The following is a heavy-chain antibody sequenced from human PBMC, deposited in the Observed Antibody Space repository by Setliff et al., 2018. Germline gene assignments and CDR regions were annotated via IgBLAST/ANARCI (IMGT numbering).Heavy chain of an antibody. CDR1: GFTFSSYD. CDR3: ARVSSGWYGTYYYYYMDV. Sequence: GGSLRLSCAASGFTFSSYDMHWVRQATGEGLEWVSAIGTAGDTYYPGSVKGRFTISRENAKNSLYLQMNSLRAGDTAVYYCARVSSGWYGTYYYYYMDVWGKGTTVTVSS. J-gene: IGHJ6*03. D-gene: IGHD6-19*01. V-gene: IGHV3-13*01. CDR2: IGTAGDT.